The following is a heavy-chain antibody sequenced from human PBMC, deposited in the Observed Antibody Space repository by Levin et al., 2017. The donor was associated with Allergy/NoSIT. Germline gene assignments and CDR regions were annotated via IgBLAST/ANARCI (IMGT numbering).Heavy chain of an antibody. J-gene: IGHJ4*02. Sequence: GESLKISCAASGFTFSGSAMHWVRQASGKGLEWVARIRSEANSYATVYAASVKGRFTISRDDSKNTAYLQMNSLKSEDTAVYYCTTPSHDYGDYHDHWGQGTLVTVSS. CDR2: IRSEANSYAT. V-gene: IGHV3-73*01. D-gene: IGHD4-17*01. CDR1: GFTFSGSA. CDR3: TTPSHDYGDYHDH.